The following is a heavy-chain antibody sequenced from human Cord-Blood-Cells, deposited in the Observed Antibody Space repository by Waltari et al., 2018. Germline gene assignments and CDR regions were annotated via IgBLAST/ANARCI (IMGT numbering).Heavy chain of an antibody. Sequence: QVQLQQWGAGLLKPSETLSLTCAVYGGSFSGYYWSWIRQPPGKGLEWIGEINHSGRTNYNPSLKSRVTISVDTSKNQFSLKLSSVTAADTAVYYCARLLAGDPGWFDPWGQGTLVTVSS. J-gene: IGHJ5*02. D-gene: IGHD6-19*01. V-gene: IGHV4-34*01. CDR1: GGSFSGYY. CDR2: INHSGRT. CDR3: ARLLAGDPGWFDP.